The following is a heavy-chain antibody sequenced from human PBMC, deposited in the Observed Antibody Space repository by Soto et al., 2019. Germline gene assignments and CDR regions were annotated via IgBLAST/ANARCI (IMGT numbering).Heavy chain of an antibody. CDR3: AKVRRAQQLGDYYYYGMDV. D-gene: IGHD6-13*01. J-gene: IGHJ6*02. CDR2: ISYDGSNK. Sequence: GGSLRLSCAASGFTFSSYGMHWVRQAPGKGLEWVAVISYDGSNKYYADSVKGRFTISRDNSKNTLYLQMNSLRAEDTAVYYCAKVRRAQQLGDYYYYGMDVWGQGTTVTVSS. V-gene: IGHV3-30*18. CDR1: GFTFSSYG.